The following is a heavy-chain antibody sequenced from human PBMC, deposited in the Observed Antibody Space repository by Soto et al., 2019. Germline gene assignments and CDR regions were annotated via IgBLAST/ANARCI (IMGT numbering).Heavy chain of an antibody. V-gene: IGHV3-74*01. CDR3: VRTSLVVAAATREDY. D-gene: IGHD2-15*01. CDR2: INSDGSST. Sequence: EVKRVESGGGLGQPGESLRLSCAASGFTFSSYWMHWVRQAPGKGLVWVSRINSDGSSTSYAGSVKGRFTISRDNAKNTLYLQMNSLRAEDTAVYYCVRTSLVVAAATREDYWGQGTLVTVSS. CDR1: GFTFSSYW. J-gene: IGHJ4*02.